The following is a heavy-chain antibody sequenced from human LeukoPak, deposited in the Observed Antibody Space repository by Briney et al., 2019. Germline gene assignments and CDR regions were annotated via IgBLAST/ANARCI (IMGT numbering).Heavy chain of an antibody. D-gene: IGHD3-22*01. CDR1: GYTFTSYG. Sequence: ASVKVSCKASGYTFTSYGISWVRQAPGQGLEWMGWISTYNGNTNYGQKLQGRVTMTTDTSTSTAYMELRSLRSDDTAVYYCATSRKYESSGFLGYWGQGTLVTVSS. CDR2: ISTYNGNT. J-gene: IGHJ4*02. V-gene: IGHV1-18*01. CDR3: ATSRKYESSGFLGY.